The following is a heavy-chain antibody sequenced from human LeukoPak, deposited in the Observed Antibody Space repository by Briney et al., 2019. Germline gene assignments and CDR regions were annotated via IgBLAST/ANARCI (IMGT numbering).Heavy chain of an antibody. CDR3: ARLNKPGWFDP. D-gene: IGHD1-14*01. J-gene: IGHJ5*02. CDR1: DTSINTYY. CDR2: IYTTGTT. Sequence: PSETLSLTCTVSDTSINTYYWSWIRQPAGKGLEWIGHIYTTGTTNYNPSLKSRVTISIDTSKNQFSLRLNSVTATDTAVYYCARLNKPGWFDPWGQGTLVTVSS. V-gene: IGHV4-4*08.